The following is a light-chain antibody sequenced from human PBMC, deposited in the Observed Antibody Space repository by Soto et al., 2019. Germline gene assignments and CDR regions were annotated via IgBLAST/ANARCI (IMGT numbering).Light chain of an antibody. CDR1: SASVSTSYY. Sequence: QTVVTQEPSFSVSPGGPVNLTCGLSSASVSTSYYPSWYQQTPGQAPRTLIYSTNTRSSGVPDRFSGSILGNKAALTITGAQADDESDYYCVLYMGSGSWVFGGGTKVTVL. V-gene: IGLV8-61*01. J-gene: IGLJ3*02. CDR3: VLYMGSGSWV. CDR2: STN.